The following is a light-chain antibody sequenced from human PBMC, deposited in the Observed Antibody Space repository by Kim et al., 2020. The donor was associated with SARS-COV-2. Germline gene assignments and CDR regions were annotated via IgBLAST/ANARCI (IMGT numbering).Light chain of an antibody. CDR3: SSWTMSTTWV. CDR1: STDIGAYNF. Sequence: LTQPASVSGSPGQSITFSCTGSSTDIGAYNFVSWYQQHPGKAPKLVLYDVTKRPSGVSDRFSGSKSANTASLTISGLQAEDEADYYCSSWTMSTTWVFGGGTKVTVL. CDR2: DVT. V-gene: IGLV2-14*03. J-gene: IGLJ3*02.